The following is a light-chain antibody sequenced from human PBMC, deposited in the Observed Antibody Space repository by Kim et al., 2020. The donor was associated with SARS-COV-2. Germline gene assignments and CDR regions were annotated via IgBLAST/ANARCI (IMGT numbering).Light chain of an antibody. Sequence: QSALTQPASVSGSPGQSITISCTGTSSDVGDYNSVSWYQHRPGKAPKLMIYEVSNRPSGVSDRFSGSKSGNMASLAISGLQAEDEADYYCTSYTSTRTPLFGGGTQLTVL. CDR1: SSDVGDYNS. V-gene: IGLV2-14*01. CDR3: TSYTSTRTPL. J-gene: IGLJ2*01. CDR2: EVS.